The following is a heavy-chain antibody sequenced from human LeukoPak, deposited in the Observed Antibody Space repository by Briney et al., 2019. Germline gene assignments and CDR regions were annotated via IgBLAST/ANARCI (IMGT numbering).Heavy chain of an antibody. D-gene: IGHD3-3*01. V-gene: IGHV1-24*01. Sequence: GASVKVSCKVSGYTLTELSMHWVRQAPGKGLEWMGGFDPEDGETIYAQKFQGRVTMTEDTSTDAAYMELSSLRSEDTAVYYCPTAQIKLITFLGVVWDGGGGPLFTFSS. J-gene: IGHJ4*02. CDR3: PTAQIKLITFLGVVWD. CDR1: GYTLTELS. CDR2: FDPEDGET.